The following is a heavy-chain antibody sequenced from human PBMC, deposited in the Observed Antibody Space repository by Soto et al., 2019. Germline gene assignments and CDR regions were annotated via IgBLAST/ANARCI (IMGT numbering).Heavy chain of an antibody. CDR1: GFTFSSYG. CDR2: IWYDGSNK. J-gene: IGHJ3*02. CDR3: AGERAGCSGGSCYPDAFDI. Sequence: PVGSLRLSCAASGFTFSSYGMHWVRQAPGKGLEWVAVIWYDGSNKYYADSVKGRFTISRDNSKNTLYLQMNSLRAEDTAVYYCAGERAGCSGGSCYPDAFDIWGEGTMVTVSS. V-gene: IGHV3-33*01. D-gene: IGHD2-15*01.